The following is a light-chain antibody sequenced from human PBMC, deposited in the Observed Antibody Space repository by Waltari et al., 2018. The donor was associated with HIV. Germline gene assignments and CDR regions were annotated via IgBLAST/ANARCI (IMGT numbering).Light chain of an antibody. CDR1: TTGFTRYNY. CDR3: CSYESYNSVM. J-gene: IGLJ3*02. CDR2: NVN. V-gene: IGLV2-14*03. Sequence: QSALTQPASVSGSPGQSITISCAGTTTGFTRYNYVSWYQQYPGKAPRLIIANVNKRPSGVSERFSGSKSGNTASLTISGLQAEDEAYYWCCSYESYNSVMFGGGTKVTVL.